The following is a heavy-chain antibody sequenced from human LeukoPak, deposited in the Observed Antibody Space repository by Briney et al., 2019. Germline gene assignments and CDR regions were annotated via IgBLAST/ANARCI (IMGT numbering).Heavy chain of an antibody. D-gene: IGHD2-15*01. V-gene: IGHV3-23*01. J-gene: IGHJ4*02. CDR2: ISGSGGST. Sequence: PGGSLRLSCAASGFTFSSYAMSWVRQAPGKGLEWVSAISGSGGSTYYADSVKGRFTISRDNSKNTLYLQMDSLRVEDTAVYYCAKDQAPRAARVIYFDYWGQGNLVTVSS. CDR1: GFTFSSYA. CDR3: AKDQAPRAARVIYFDY.